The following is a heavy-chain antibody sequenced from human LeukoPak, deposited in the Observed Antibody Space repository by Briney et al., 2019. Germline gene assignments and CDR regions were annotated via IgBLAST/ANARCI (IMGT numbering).Heavy chain of an antibody. Sequence: GGSLRLSCAASGFTFSSYSMNWVRQAPGKGLEWVSSISSSSSYIYYADSVKGRFTISRDNAKNSLYLQMNSLRAEDTAVYYCARAPRGTYYDFWSSYFPGLGDYWGQGTLVTVSS. J-gene: IGHJ4*02. CDR3: ARAPRGTYYDFWSSYFPGLGDY. CDR1: GFTFSSYS. D-gene: IGHD3-3*01. V-gene: IGHV3-21*01. CDR2: ISSSSSYI.